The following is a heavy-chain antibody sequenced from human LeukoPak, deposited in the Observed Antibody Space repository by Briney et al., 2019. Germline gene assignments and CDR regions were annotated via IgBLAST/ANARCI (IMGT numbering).Heavy chain of an antibody. J-gene: IGHJ4*02. CDR2: IYYSGST. D-gene: IGHD6-13*01. CDR1: GGSIRSGGYY. CDR3: ARDHPGYSSRWYPVLFDY. V-gene: IGHV4-31*03. Sequence: SETLCLTCPVSGGSIRSGGYYWICKGQHPGKDLEWLGYIYYSGSTNYNPSLKSRVAISVDTSKNQFSLKLSSVTAADTAVYYCARDHPGYSSRWYPVLFDYWGQGTPVTVSS.